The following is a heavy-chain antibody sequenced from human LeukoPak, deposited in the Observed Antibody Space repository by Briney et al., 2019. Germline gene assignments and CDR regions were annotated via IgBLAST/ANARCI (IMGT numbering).Heavy chain of an antibody. V-gene: IGHV3-23*01. CDR2: ISGGGDAT. CDR1: GFTFSTYV. Sequence: PGGSLRLSCAASGFTFSTYVMSWVRQAPGKGLEWVAAISGGGDATSYADSVKGRFTISRDNSKNTLYLQMNSLRAEDTAVYYCAKKMYYFDSSPYAYWGQGTLVTVSS. CDR3: AKKMYYFDSSPYAY. D-gene: IGHD3-22*01. J-gene: IGHJ4*02.